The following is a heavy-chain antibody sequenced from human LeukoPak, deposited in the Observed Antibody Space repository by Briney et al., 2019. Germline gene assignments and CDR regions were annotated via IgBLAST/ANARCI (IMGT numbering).Heavy chain of an antibody. D-gene: IGHD5-18*01. Sequence: PGGSLRLSCAASGFTFSSYWMHWVRQAPGKGLVWVSRINTDGSSTSYADSVKGRFTISRDNAKNTLYLQMNSLRAGDTAVYYCARGEIQLWQPDYWGQGTLVTVSS. CDR1: GFTFSSYW. V-gene: IGHV3-74*01. CDR2: INTDGSST. J-gene: IGHJ4*02. CDR3: ARGEIQLWQPDY.